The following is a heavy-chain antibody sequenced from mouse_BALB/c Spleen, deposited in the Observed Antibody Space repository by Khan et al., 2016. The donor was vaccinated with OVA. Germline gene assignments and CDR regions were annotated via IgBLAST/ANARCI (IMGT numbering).Heavy chain of an antibody. Sequence: EVQLQESGPGLVKPSQSLSLTCSVTGYSITSGYFWNWIQQFPGNKLEWMGYIRYDGNSNYNPSLKNRISITRDTSKNQFFLKLNSVTPEDTATYYWARGGSSGPAWFAYWGQGTLVTVSA. J-gene: IGHJ3*01. CDR2: IRYDGNS. CDR3: ARGGSSGPAWFAY. D-gene: IGHD3-1*01. CDR1: GYSITSGYF. V-gene: IGHV3-6*02.